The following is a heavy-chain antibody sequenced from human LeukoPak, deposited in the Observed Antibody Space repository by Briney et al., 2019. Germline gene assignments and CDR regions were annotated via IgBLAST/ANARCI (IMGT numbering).Heavy chain of an antibody. CDR3: ARGSSWYPYYYYMDV. V-gene: IGHV1-69*06. Sequence: SVTVSCKASGGTFSSYAISWVRQAPGQGLEWMGGIIPIFGTANYAQKFQGRVTITADKSTSTAYMELSSLRSEDTAVYYCARGSSWYPYYYYMDVWGKGTTVTVSS. D-gene: IGHD6-13*01. CDR2: IIPIFGTA. CDR1: GGTFSSYA. J-gene: IGHJ6*03.